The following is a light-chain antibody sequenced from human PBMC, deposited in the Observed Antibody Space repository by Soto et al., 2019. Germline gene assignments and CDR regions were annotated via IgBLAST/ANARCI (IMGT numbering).Light chain of an antibody. CDR3: QQSYSTPHT. Sequence: DIHITQSPSTLSSSVLYIFTITCLASQGIRNDLGWYQQRPGKAPKRLIYDTSNLQSGVPSRFSGSGSGTDFTLTISSLQPEDFATYYCQQSYSTPHTFGQGTKVDIK. CDR2: DTS. V-gene: IGKV1-39*01. J-gene: IGKJ1*01. CDR1: QGIRND.